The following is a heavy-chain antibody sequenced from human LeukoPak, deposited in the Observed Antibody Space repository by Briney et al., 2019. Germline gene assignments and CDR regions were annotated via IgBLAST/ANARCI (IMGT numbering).Heavy chain of an antibody. CDR1: RFTFSTFA. Sequence: PGGSLRLSCAASRFTFSTFAMTWVRQAPGKGLEWVATISGNGFSTHYAQNVRGRFTISRDNGETKLYLQMNSLRAEDTAVYYCAKDGDYDILTGPVAPYWGQGTLVTVSS. CDR2: ISGNGFST. J-gene: IGHJ4*02. V-gene: IGHV3-23*01. D-gene: IGHD3-9*01. CDR3: AKDGDYDILTGPVAPY.